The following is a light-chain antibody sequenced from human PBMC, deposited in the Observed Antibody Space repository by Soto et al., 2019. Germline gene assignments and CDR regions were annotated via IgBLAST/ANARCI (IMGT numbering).Light chain of an antibody. V-gene: IGKV1-27*01. J-gene: IGKJ3*01. Sequence: DIQMTQSPSSLSASVGDRVTITCRASQAIDPSVAWYQQKPGQVPKLLIYAASTLHSGVPSRFSGSGSGAHFTLTITGLQPEDVATYYCQEHNGDLPVAFGPGT. CDR1: QAIDPS. CDR2: AAS. CDR3: QEHNGDLPVA.